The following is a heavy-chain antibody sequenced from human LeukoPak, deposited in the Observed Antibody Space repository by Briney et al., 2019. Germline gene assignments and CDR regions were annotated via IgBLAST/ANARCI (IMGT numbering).Heavy chain of an antibody. CDR3: ARDSESIAAPGGFDY. D-gene: IGHD6-6*01. J-gene: IGHJ4*02. Sequence: SETLSLTCAVYGGSFSGYYWSWIRQPPGKGLEWIGEINHSGSTNYNPSLKSRVTISVDTSKNQFSLKLSSVTAADTAVYYCARDSESIAAPGGFDYWGQGTLVTVSS. CDR1: GGSFSGYY. CDR2: INHSGST. V-gene: IGHV4-34*01.